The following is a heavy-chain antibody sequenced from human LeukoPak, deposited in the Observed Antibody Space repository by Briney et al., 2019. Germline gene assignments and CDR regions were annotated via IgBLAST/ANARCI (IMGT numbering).Heavy chain of an antibody. D-gene: IGHD6-13*01. CDR1: GGSISSYY. CDR3: ARGEAAGIDY. V-gene: IGHV4-59*01. Sequence: SETLSLTCTVSGGSISSYYWSWIRQPPGKGLEWIGYIYYSGSTNYNPSLKSRVTISVDTSKNQFSLKLSSVTAADTAVYYCARGEAAGIDYWGQGTLVTVSS. CDR2: IYYSGST. J-gene: IGHJ4*02.